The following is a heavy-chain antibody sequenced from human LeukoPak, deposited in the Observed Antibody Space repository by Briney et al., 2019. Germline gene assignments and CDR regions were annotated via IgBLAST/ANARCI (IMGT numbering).Heavy chain of an antibody. J-gene: IGHJ4*02. CDR1: GFTFSSYE. Sequence: GSLRLSCVASGFTFSSYEMNWVRQAPGKGLEWVSYISSSGSTIYYADSVKGRFTISRDNSKNTLYLQMNSLKTEDTAVYYCTTDKGYYYDSSGYYKSYYFDYWGQGTLVTVSS. CDR2: ISSSGSTI. CDR3: TTDKGYYYDSSGYYKSYYFDY. V-gene: IGHV3-48*03. D-gene: IGHD3-22*01.